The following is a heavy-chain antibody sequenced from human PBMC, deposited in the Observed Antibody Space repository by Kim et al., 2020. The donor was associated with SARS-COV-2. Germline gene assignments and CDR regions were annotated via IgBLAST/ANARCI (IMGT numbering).Heavy chain of an antibody. D-gene: IGHD3-3*01. V-gene: IGHV3-30*18. J-gene: IGHJ4*02. CDR2: ISYDGSNK. Sequence: GGSLRLSCAASGFTFSSSGMHWVRQAPGKGLEWVALISYDGSNKYYADSVKGRFTISRDYSKNTLYLQMNSLRAEDTAVYYCAKDRANYDFWSGLDYWGQGTLVTVSS. CDR3: AKDRANYDFWSGLDY. CDR1: GFTFSSSG.